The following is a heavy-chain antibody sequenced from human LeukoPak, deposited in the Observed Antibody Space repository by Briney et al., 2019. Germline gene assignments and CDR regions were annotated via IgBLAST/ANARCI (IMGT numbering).Heavy chain of an antibody. D-gene: IGHD6-6*01. V-gene: IGHV3-74*01. Sequence: GGSLRLSCVASGFTFSSYWMHWVRRAPGKGLVWVSRINTDGSTTNYADSVKGRFTISRDNAKNTLYLQMNSLRAEDTAVYYCTTDRSSIAVRPHWGQGTLVTVSS. CDR1: GFTFSSYW. CDR3: TTDRSSIAVRPH. J-gene: IGHJ4*02. CDR2: INTDGSTT.